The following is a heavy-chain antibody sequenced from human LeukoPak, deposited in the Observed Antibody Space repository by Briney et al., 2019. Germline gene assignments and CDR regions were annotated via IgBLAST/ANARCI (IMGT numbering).Heavy chain of an antibody. V-gene: IGHV3-30*18. CDR2: ISYDGSNK. Sequence: PGGSLRLSRAASGFTFSSYGMHWVRQAPGKGLEWVAVISYDGSNKYYADSVKGRFTISRDNSKNTLYLQMSSLRPEDTAVYYCVKALTDDAFDIWGQGTMVTVSS. CDR3: VKALTDDAFDI. J-gene: IGHJ3*02. CDR1: GFTFSSYG.